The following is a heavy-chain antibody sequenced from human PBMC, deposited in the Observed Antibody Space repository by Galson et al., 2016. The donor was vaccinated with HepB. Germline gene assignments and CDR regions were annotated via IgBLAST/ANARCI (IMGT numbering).Heavy chain of an antibody. V-gene: IGHV3-21*01. CDR2: ITSRSSHI. Sequence: LRLSCAASGFTLSSFSMNWVRQAPGQGLEWVSSITSRSSHIFYADSVKGRFTVSRDNVKNSLSLQMTNMRADDTAVYFCAKSARTGGIDYWGQGTLVTVSS. D-gene: IGHD2-8*02. J-gene: IGHJ4*02. CDR1: GFTLSSFS. CDR3: AKSARTGGIDY.